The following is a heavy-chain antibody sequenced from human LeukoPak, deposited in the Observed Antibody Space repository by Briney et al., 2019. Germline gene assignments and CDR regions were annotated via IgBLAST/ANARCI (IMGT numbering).Heavy chain of an antibody. CDR2: ISYDGSNK. Sequence: PGRSLRLSCTASGFTFGDYAMSWVRQAPGKGLEWVAVISYDGSNKYYADSVKGRFTISRDNSKNTLYLQMNSLRAEDTAVYYCARYKLFLELREYYFDYWGQGTLVTVSS. D-gene: IGHD1-7*01. CDR3: ARYKLFLELREYYFDY. V-gene: IGHV3-30-3*01. J-gene: IGHJ4*02. CDR1: GFTFGDYA.